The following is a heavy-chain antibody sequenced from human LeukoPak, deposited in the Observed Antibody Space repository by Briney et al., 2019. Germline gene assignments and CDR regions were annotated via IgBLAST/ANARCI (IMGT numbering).Heavy chain of an antibody. CDR2: IYTSGST. D-gene: IGHD1-26*01. V-gene: IGHV4-4*07. CDR1: GGSISSYY. J-gene: IGHJ5*02. CDR3: ARDAQSGSYLNWFDP. Sequence: SEILSLTCIVSGGSISSYYWSWIRQPAGKGLEWIGRIYTSGSTNYNPSLKSRVTMSVDTSKNQFSLKLSSVTAADTAVYYCARDAQSGSYLNWFDPWGQGTLVTVSS.